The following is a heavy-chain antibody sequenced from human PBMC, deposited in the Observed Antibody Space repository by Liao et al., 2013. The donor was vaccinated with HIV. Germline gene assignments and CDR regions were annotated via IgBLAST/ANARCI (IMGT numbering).Heavy chain of an antibody. CDR3: ARVEDDGYSYGIYWYFDL. V-gene: IGHV4-61*02. D-gene: IGHD5-18*01. J-gene: IGHJ2*01. CDR2: IYTSGST. Sequence: QVQLQESGPGLVKPSQTLSLTCTVSGGSISSGSYYWSWIRQPAGKGLEWIGRIYTSGSTNYNPSLKSRVTISVDTSKNQFSLKLSSVTAADTAMYYCARVEDDGYSYGIYWYFDLWGRGTLVTVSS. CDR1: GGSISSGSYY.